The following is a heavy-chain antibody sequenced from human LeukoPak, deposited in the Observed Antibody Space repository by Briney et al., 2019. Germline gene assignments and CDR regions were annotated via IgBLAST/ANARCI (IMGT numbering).Heavy chain of an antibody. V-gene: IGHV4-59*12. CDR3: ARIAASGPYYFDY. Sequence: PSETLSLTCTVSGGSISSYYWSWIRQPPGKGLEWIGYIYYSGSTNYNPSLKSRVTISVDTSKNQFSLKLGSVTAADTAVYYCARIAASGPYYFDYWGQGALVTVSS. J-gene: IGHJ4*02. CDR2: IYYSGST. D-gene: IGHD6-13*01. CDR1: GGSISSYY.